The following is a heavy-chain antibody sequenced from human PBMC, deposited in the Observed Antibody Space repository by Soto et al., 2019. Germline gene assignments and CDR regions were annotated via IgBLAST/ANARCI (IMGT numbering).Heavy chain of an antibody. CDR3: AKGSDSSGYHRGHYYGMAV. CDR2: ISYDGSNK. V-gene: IGHV3-30*18. Sequence: LRLSCPASGFTVSSYGMHWVRQAPGKGLERGAVISYDGSNKYYADSVKGRFTISRDNSNNTLYLQMNSLRAEDTAVYYCAKGSDSSGYHRGHYYGMAVWGQGPTVTVS. CDR1: GFTVSSYG. J-gene: IGHJ6*02. D-gene: IGHD3-22*01.